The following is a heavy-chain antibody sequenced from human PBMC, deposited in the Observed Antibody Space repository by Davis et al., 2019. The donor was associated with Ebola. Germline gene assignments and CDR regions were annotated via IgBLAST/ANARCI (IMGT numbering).Heavy chain of an antibody. CDR1: GVSITSYY. Sequence: SETLSLTCTVSGVSITSYYWSWVRQPPGKGLEWIGYSHYSGSTNYNPSLKSRVTISTDTSKNQFSLKLSSVTAADTAVYYCARDSSAYYYDSSGYGSYWYFDLWGRGTLVTVSS. CDR2: SHYSGST. CDR3: ARDSSAYYYDSSGYGSYWYFDL. J-gene: IGHJ2*01. V-gene: IGHV4-59*01. D-gene: IGHD3-22*01.